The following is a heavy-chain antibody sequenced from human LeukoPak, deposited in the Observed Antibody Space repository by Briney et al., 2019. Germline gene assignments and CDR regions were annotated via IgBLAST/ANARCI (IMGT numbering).Heavy chain of an antibody. CDR1: GGSISSYY. D-gene: IGHD3-3*01. Sequence: SETLPLTCTVSGGSISSYYWSWIRQPPGKGLEWIGYIYYSGSTNYNPSLKSRVTISVDTSKNQFSLKLSSVTAADTAVYYCASSSGAYYDFWSGPNWFDPWGQGTLVTVSS. J-gene: IGHJ5*02. CDR3: ASSSGAYYDFWSGPNWFDP. CDR2: IYYSGST. V-gene: IGHV4-59*01.